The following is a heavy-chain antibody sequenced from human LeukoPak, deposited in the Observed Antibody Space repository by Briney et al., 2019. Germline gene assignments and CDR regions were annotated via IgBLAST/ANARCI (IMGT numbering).Heavy chain of an antibody. V-gene: IGHV3-23*01. D-gene: IGHD3-3*01. Sequence: GGSLRLSCAASGFTFSSSAMSWVRQAPGKGLEWVSAISNNGGYTYYADSVQGRFTISRDNSKSTLCLQMNSLRAEDTAVYYCANKRSDFWSLYGMDVWGQGTTVTVSS. J-gene: IGHJ6*02. CDR3: ANKRSDFWSLYGMDV. CDR2: ISNNGGYT. CDR1: GFTFSSSA.